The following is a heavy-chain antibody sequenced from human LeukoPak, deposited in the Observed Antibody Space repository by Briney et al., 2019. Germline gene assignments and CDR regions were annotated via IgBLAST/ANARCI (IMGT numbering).Heavy chain of an antibody. J-gene: IGHJ6*02. CDR3: AKDIVVVPAAIYYYYGMDV. CDR2: ISYDGSNK. V-gene: IGHV3-30*18. D-gene: IGHD2-2*01. Sequence: GSLRLSCAASGFTFSSYGMHWVRQAPGKGLEWVAVISYDGSNKYYADSVKGRFTISRDNSKNTLYLQMNSLRAEDTAVYYCAKDIVVVPAAIYYYYGMDVWGQGTTVTVSS. CDR1: GFTFSSYG.